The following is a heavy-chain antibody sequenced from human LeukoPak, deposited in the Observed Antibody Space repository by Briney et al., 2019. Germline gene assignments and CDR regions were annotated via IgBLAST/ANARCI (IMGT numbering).Heavy chain of an antibody. D-gene: IGHD6-6*01. CDR1: GGSLSGYY. Sequence: SETLSLTCAVYGGSLSGYYWSWIRQPPGKGLEWIGEINHSGSTNYNPSLKSRVTISVDTSKNQFSLKLSSVTAADTAVYYCARGLGYSSSSHYWGQGTLVTVSS. CDR2: INHSGST. CDR3: ARGLGYSSSSHY. V-gene: IGHV4-34*01. J-gene: IGHJ4*02.